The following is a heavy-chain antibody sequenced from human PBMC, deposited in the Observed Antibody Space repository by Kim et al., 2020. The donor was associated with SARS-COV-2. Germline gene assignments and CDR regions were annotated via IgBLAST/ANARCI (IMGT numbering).Heavy chain of an antibody. V-gene: IGHV4-59*13. Sequence: SETLSLTCTVSGGSISSYYWSWIRQPPGKGLEWIGYIYYSGSTNYKPSLKSRVTISVDTSKNQFSLKLSSVTAADTAVYYCARAFSSWYGLYYYGMDVWGQGTTVTVSS. CDR2: IYYSGST. CDR3: ARAFSSWYGLYYYGMDV. D-gene: IGHD6-13*01. J-gene: IGHJ6*02. CDR1: GGSISSYY.